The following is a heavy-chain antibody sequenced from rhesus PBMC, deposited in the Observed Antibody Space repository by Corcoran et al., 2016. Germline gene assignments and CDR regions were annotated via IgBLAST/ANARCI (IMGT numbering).Heavy chain of an antibody. V-gene: IGHV4-99*01. CDR1: GYSISSGYY. J-gene: IGHJ4*01. Sequence: QVQLQESGPGLVKPSETLSLTCAVSGYSISSGYYWGWIRQPPGKGLEYIGYISGSSGSTYYNPSLTIRVTISKDTSKNQFSLKLSSVTASDTAVYYCARRRQLASFDYWGQGVLVTVSS. CDR2: ISGSSGST. D-gene: IGHD6-25*01. CDR3: ARRRQLASFDY.